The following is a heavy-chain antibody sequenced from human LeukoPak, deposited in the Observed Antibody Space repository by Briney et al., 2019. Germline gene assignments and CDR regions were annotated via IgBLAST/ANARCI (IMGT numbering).Heavy chain of an antibody. J-gene: IGHJ2*01. CDR1: GFTFSSYA. V-gene: IGHV3-64*01. CDR3: ARIYYYDSSGYGRYFDL. D-gene: IGHD3-22*01. CDR2: ISSNGGST. Sequence: SGGSLRLSCAASGFTFSSYAMSWVRQAPGKGLEWVSAISSNGGSTYYANSVKGRFTISRDNSKNTLYLQMGSLRAEDMAVYYCARIYYYDSSGYGRYFDLWGRGTLVTVSS.